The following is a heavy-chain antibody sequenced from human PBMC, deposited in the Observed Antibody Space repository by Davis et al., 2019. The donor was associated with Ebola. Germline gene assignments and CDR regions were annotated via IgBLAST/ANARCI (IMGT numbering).Heavy chain of an antibody. J-gene: IGHJ4*02. Sequence: GESLKIPCAAPGFTFSSYWMSWVRQAPAKRLQSVSSISSSSSYIYYADSVKGRFTISRDNAKNSLYLQMNSLRAEDTAAYYCARELAVAYFDYWGQGTLVTVSS. D-gene: IGHD6-19*01. CDR3: ARELAVAYFDY. CDR1: GFTFSSYW. CDR2: ISSSSSYI. V-gene: IGHV3-21*01.